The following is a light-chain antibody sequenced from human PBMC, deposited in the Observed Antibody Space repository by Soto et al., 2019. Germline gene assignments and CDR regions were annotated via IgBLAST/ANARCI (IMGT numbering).Light chain of an antibody. CDR3: QHYNDWRWT. J-gene: IGKJ1*01. CDR2: GAS. CDR1: QSISSK. V-gene: IGKV3-15*01. Sequence: EIVMTQSPATLSVSPGERATLSCRASQSISSKLASYQQKPGQAPRVLIYGASTRATGVPARFSGSGSGTEFTLTISSLQSEDLAVYYCQHYNDWRWTFGQGTKVEIK.